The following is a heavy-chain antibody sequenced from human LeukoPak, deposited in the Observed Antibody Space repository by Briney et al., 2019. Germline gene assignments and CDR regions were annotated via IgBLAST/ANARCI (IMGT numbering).Heavy chain of an antibody. J-gene: IGHJ2*01. V-gene: IGHV4-59*08. CDR3: ARHYDCTRSNCARSENWYFDL. Sequence: SETLSLTCTVSGGSMSSYYWSWIRQPPGKGLEWIGYIYYSGSTDYNPSLKSRVTISVDTSKNQFSLKLSSVTAADTAVYYCARHYDCTRSNCARSENWYFDLWGRGTLVTVSS. CDR1: GGSMSSYY. D-gene: IGHD2-8*01. CDR2: IYYSGST.